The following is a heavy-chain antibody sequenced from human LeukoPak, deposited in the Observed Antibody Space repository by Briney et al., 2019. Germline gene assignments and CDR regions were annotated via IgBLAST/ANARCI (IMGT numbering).Heavy chain of an antibody. D-gene: IGHD1-26*01. V-gene: IGHV1-2*04. J-gene: IGHJ6*02. CDR1: GYTFTGYY. Sequence: ASVKVSCKASGYTFTGYYVHWVRQAPGQGLEWMGWINPNSGDTNYAQKFQGWVTMTRDTSISTAYMELSRLTSDDTAVYYCARDVREGYYYYGMDVWGQGTTVTVCS. CDR2: INPNSGDT. CDR3: ARDVREGYYYYGMDV.